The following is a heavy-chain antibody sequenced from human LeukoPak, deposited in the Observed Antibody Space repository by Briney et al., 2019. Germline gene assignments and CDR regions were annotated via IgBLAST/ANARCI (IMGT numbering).Heavy chain of an antibody. CDR2: ITHSGSA. V-gene: IGHV4-34*01. J-gene: IGHJ4*02. D-gene: IGHD6-6*01. Sequence: SETLSLTCAVYRGSFNAYYWSWIRQPPGKGLEWIGEITHSGSADSNPSLRSRVAMSVDTSKNQFSLRPSSVTAADTAVYYCASRQLGTNRRLDFWGQGSLVTVSS. CDR3: ASRQLGTNRRLDF. CDR1: RGSFNAYY.